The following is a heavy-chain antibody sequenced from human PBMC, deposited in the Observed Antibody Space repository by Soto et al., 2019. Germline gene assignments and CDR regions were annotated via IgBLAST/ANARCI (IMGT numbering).Heavy chain of an antibody. CDR3: SRTPLD. V-gene: IGHV4-31*03. Sequence: QVQLQESGPGLVKPSQTLSLTCTVSGGSISSGGYYWSWIRQHPGKGLEWIGYTYYSGTTYYNPSLKSRVTISVDPSKTQFSLTLSSVTASDTAVYYCSRTPLDWGQGTLVTVSS. J-gene: IGHJ4*02. CDR2: TYYSGTT. CDR1: GGSISSGGYY.